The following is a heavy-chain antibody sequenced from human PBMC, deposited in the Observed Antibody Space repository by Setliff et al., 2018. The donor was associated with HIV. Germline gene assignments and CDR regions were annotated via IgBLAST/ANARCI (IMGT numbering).Heavy chain of an antibody. V-gene: IGHV1-2*02. CDR2: IRPDNGNT. CDR3: ARQLSNSFDY. D-gene: IGHD1-1*01. CDR1: GYTFTDYF. J-gene: IGHJ4*02. Sequence: ASVKVSCKSSGYTFTDYFIHWVRQAPGQGLEWMGWIRPDNGNTRISQRFRGSVTMTRDRSINTAYMELSGLTSDDTAVYYCARQLSNSFDYWGQGALVTVTS.